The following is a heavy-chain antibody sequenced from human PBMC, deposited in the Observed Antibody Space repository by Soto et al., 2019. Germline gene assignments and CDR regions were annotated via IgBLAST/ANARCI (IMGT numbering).Heavy chain of an antibody. CDR1: GGSISSSSYY. CDR3: ASQSYQLLFQPRSGSFDI. Sequence: TLSLTCTVSGGSISSSSYYWGWIRQPPGKGLEWIGSIYYSGSTYYNPSLKSRVTISVDTSKNQFSLKLSSVTAADTAVYYCASQSYQLLFQPRSGSFDIWGQGTMVTVSS. D-gene: IGHD2-2*01. CDR2: IYYSGST. V-gene: IGHV4-39*01. J-gene: IGHJ3*02.